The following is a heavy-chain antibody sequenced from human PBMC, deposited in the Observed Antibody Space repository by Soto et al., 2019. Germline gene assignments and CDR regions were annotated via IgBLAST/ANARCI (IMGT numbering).Heavy chain of an antibody. D-gene: IGHD3-10*01. J-gene: IGHJ6*02. CDR3: ARVPRRGITMVRGVLDV. CDR1: GGSFSGYY. V-gene: IGHV4-34*01. Sequence: QVQLQQWGAGLLKPSETLSLTCAVYGGSFSGYYWSWIRQPPGKGLEWIGEINHSGSTNYNPSLKRRVAISVDTSKNQFSLKLSSVTAADTAVYYCARVPRRGITMVRGVLDVWGQGTTVTVSS. CDR2: INHSGST.